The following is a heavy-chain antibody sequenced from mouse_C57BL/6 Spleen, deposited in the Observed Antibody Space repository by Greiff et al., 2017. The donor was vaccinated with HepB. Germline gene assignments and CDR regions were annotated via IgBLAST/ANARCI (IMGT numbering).Heavy chain of an antibody. Sequence: EVQVVESEGGLAQPGSSMKLSCTASGFTFSDYYMAWVRQVPEKGLEWVANINYDGSSTYYLDSLKSRFIISRDNAKNILYLQMSSLKSEDTATYYCARERITNAMDYWGQGTSVTVSS. V-gene: IGHV5-16*01. CDR2: INYDGSST. CDR3: ARERITNAMDY. CDR1: GFTFSDYY. J-gene: IGHJ4*01. D-gene: IGHD2-4*01.